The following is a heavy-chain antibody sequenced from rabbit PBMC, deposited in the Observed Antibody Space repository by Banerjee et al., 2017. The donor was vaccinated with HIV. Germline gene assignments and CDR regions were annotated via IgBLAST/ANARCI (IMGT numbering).Heavy chain of an antibody. CDR3: VRHASSSGYYFHL. Sequence: QSLEESGGDLVKPGASLTLTCTASGFSFSSGYYMCWVRQAPGKGLEWIACLATGSSGSTYYASWAKGRFTISKTSSTTVTLQMTSLTAADTATYFCVRHASSSGYYFHLWGPGTLVTVS. V-gene: IGHV1S40*01. CDR2: LATGSSGST. CDR1: GFSFSSGYY. D-gene: IGHD1-1*01. J-gene: IGHJ4*01.